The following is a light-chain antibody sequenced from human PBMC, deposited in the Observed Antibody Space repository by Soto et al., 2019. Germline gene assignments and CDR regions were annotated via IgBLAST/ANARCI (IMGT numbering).Light chain of an antibody. CDR2: DVS. Sequence: QSVLPQPASVSGSPGQSITISCTGTSSDVGGYNYVSWYQQHPGKAPKLMIYDVSNRPSGVSNRFSGSKSGNTASLTISGLQAEDEADYYCSSYTSSSTRVFGTGTKVTVL. V-gene: IGLV2-14*01. CDR1: SSDVGGYNY. J-gene: IGLJ1*01. CDR3: SSYTSSSTRV.